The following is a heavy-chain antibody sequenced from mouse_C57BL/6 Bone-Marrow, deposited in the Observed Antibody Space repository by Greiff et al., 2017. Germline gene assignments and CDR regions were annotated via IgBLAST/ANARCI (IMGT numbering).Heavy chain of an antibody. CDR3: ARTGGVPWYFDV. J-gene: IGHJ1*03. Sequence: VQLQQSGPELVKPGASVKIPCKASGYTFTDYNMDWVKQSHGQSLEWIGDITPKDSGTNYNQKLKGQATLTVAKSSHTAYMELRSLTSEDTAVYYCARTGGVPWYFDVWGTGTTGTVAS. CDR1: GYTFTDYN. V-gene: IGHV1-18*01. CDR2: ITPKDSGT.